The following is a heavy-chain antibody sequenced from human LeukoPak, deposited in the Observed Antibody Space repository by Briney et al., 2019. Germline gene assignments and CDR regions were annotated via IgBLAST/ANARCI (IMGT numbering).Heavy chain of an antibody. J-gene: IGHJ6*03. V-gene: IGHV4-59*01. CDR3: ERVGCTNGVCYYYYYMDV. CDR1: GGSICIYY. CDR2: IYYSGST. D-gene: IGHD2-8*01. Sequence: PSETLSLTCTVSGGSICIYYWSWIRQPPAQGQEWIGYIYYSGSTNYNPSLKSRVTISVDTSKTQFSLKLSSVTAADTAVYYCERVGCTNGVCYYYYYMDVWGKGTTVTVSS.